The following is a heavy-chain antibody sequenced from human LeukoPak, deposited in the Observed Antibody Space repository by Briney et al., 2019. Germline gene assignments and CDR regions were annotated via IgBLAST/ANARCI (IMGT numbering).Heavy chain of an antibody. V-gene: IGHV3-33*01. CDR1: GFTFSSYG. CDR3: ARDIAYQLLSYGMDV. CDR2: IWYVGSNK. J-gene: IGHJ6*02. Sequence: PGGSLRLSCAASGFTFSSYGMHWVRQAPGKGLEWVAVIWYVGSNKYYADSVKGRFTISRDNSKNTLYLQMNSLRAEDTAVYYCARDIAYQLLSYGMDVWGQGTTVTVSS. D-gene: IGHD2-2*01.